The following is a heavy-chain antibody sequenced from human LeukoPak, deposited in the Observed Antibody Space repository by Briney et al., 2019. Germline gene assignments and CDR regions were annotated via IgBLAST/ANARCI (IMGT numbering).Heavy chain of an antibody. D-gene: IGHD2-15*01. J-gene: IGHJ6*03. CDR1: GYTFTGYY. V-gene: IGHV1-2*02. CDR2: INPNSGGT. Sequence: ASVKVSCKASGYTFTGYYMHWVRQAPGQGLEWMRWINPNSGGTNYAQKFQGRVTMTRDTSISTAYMELSRLRSDDTAVYYCARVGGGYCSGGSCYSGFSPLYYYYYYMDVWGKGTTVTVSS. CDR3: ARVGGGYCSGGSCYSGFSPLYYYYYYMDV.